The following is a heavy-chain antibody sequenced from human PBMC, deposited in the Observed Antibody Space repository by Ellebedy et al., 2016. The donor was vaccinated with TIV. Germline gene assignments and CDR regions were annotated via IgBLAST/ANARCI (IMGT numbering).Heavy chain of an antibody. CDR1: GFTVGNNY. CDR3: ARDPPGIAASGPYK. CDR2: IYSGGDT. J-gene: IGHJ4*02. V-gene: IGHV3-53*01. Sequence: PGGSLRLSCTASGFTVGNNYMNWLRQAPGKGLEWVSLIYSGGDTVYADSVKGRFTISRDSSKNTLYLQMNSLRAEDTAVYYCARDPPGIAASGPYKWGQGTLVTASS. D-gene: IGHD6-13*01.